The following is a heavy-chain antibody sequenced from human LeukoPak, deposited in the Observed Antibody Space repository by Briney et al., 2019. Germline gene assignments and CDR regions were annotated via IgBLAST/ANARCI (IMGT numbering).Heavy chain of an antibody. D-gene: IGHD6-25*01. J-gene: IGHJ5*02. CDR1: GYTFSIYY. CDR3: ARDNSGDHETNWFDP. CDR2: INPSGGST. V-gene: IGHV1-46*01. Sequence: ASVKVCCKSSGYTFSIYYMPWVRQAPGPGLEWMGVINPSGGSTSYAQKFQGRITMTSDRSTSSVYMELSSLRSEDTAVYYCARDNSGDHETNWFDPWGQGTLVTVSS.